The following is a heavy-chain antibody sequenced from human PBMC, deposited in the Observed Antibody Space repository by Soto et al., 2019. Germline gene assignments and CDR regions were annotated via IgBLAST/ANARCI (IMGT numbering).Heavy chain of an antibody. D-gene: IGHD1-26*01. CDR2: INANSGVT. CDR1: GDRFTDYY. CDR3: SRESVGATATLDYYYFYMDV. J-gene: IGHJ6*03. V-gene: IGHV1-2*04. Sequence: QVQLVQSGAEVKEPGASVTVSCRASGDRFTDYYMHWVRQAPGQGLEWMGWINANSGVTKYAQKFQGCVTMTRDTSIRTVYMQLSRLRFDDTAIYYCSRESVGATATLDYYYFYMDVWGTGTTVTVSS.